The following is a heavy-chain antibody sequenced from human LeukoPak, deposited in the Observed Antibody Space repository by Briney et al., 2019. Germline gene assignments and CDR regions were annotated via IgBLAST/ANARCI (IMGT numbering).Heavy chain of an antibody. CDR1: GYTFTGYY. Sequence: ASVKVSCKASGYTFTGYYIHWVRQAPGQGLEWMGWINPNSGGTNYAQKFQGRVTMTRDTSISTAYMELSRLRSDDTAVYYCARSGSGYYLFFDYWGQGTLVTVSS. V-gene: IGHV1-2*02. D-gene: IGHD3-22*01. J-gene: IGHJ4*02. CDR3: ARSGSGYYLFFDY. CDR2: INPNSGGT.